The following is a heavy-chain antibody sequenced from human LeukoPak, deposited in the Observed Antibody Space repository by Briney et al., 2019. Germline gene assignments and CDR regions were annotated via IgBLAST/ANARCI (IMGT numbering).Heavy chain of an antibody. V-gene: IGHV4-59*08. CDR2: MYYSGSI. CDR3: ARLRQTWFDP. J-gene: IGHJ5*02. Sequence: PSETLSLTCTVSGGSISSYYWTWIRQPPGKGQEWIGYMYYSGSINYNPSLKSRVTISIDTSKNQFSLKLNSVTAADTAVYYCARLRQTWFDPWGQGTLVTVSS. CDR1: GGSISSYY.